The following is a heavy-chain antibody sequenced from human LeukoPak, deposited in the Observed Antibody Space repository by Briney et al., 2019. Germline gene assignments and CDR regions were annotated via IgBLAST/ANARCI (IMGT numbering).Heavy chain of an antibody. D-gene: IGHD5-24*01. CDR2: INPSDGDT. CDR1: GYTFTSYY. CDR3: ARGGYNSKFDN. J-gene: IGHJ4*02. Sequence: ASVKVSCKASGYTFTSYYMHWLRQAPGQGLECMGIINPSDGDTNYAQRFQGRVTMTRDTSTSTVYMELSSLRSEDTAMYYCARGGYNSKFDNWGQGTLVTVSS. V-gene: IGHV1-46*01.